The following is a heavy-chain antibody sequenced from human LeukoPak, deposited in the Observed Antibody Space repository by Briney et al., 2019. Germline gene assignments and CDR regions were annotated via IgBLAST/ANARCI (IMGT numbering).Heavy chain of an antibody. V-gene: IGHV3-66*01. J-gene: IGHJ4*02. D-gene: IGHD1-26*01. CDR3: AMATWVGGLDY. CDR2: IYRGGST. Sequence: GGSLRLSCAAPGFTVSSNYMSWVRQAPGKGLEWVSVIYRGGSTYYADSVKGRFTISRDNSKNTLYLQMNNLRAEDTVVYYCAMATWVGGLDYWGQGTLVTVSS. CDR1: GFTVSSNY.